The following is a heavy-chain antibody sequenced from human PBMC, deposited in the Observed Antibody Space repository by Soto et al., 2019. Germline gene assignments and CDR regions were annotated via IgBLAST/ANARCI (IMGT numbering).Heavy chain of an antibody. CDR2: IYYTGTT. CDR1: GSPISDHY. CDR3: ARHGGTFDP. D-gene: IGHD3-16*01. Sequence: TSETLSLTCTVSGSPISDHYWSWFRQAPGLGLEWVGYIYYTGTTTYNPSLKSRVTISVDTSKNQVSLKLRSVTAADTAVYYCARHGGTFDPWGQGTLVTVSS. V-gene: IGHV4-59*08. J-gene: IGHJ5*02.